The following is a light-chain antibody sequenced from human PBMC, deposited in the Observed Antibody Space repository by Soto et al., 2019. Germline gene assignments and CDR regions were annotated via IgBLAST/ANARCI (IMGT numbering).Light chain of an antibody. CDR3: QQYNNWPPT. CDR2: GAS. J-gene: IGKJ5*01. Sequence: EIVMTQSPATLSVSPGERATLSCRASQSVSSNLAWYQQKPGQAPRLLIYGASTRATGIPARFSGRRSGTEFTLTISSLQSEDFAVYYGQQYNNWPPTCGQGTRLEIK. V-gene: IGKV3-15*01. CDR1: QSVSSN.